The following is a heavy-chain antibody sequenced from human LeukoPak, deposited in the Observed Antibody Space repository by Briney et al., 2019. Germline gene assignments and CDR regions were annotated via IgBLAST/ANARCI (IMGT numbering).Heavy chain of an antibody. J-gene: IGHJ4*02. CDR3: ARDGVGADGIDY. D-gene: IGHD1-26*01. CDR2: ISSSGSTI. Sequence: TGGSLRLSCAASGFTFSSYEMNWVRQAPGKGLEWLSYISSSGSTIYYADSVKGRFTVSRDNAKNSLYLQMNSLRAEDTAVYYCARDGVGADGIDYWGQGTLVTVSS. V-gene: IGHV3-48*03. CDR1: GFTFSSYE.